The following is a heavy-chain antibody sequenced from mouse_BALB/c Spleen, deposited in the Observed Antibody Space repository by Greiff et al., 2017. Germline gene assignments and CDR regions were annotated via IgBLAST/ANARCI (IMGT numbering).Heavy chain of an antibody. CDR3: NAGSTMITTRKSGFAY. V-gene: IGHV14-4*02. Sequence: VQLQESGAELVRSGASVKLSCTASGFNIKDYYMHWVKQRPEQGLEWIGWIDPENGDTEYAPKFQGKATMTADTSSNTAYLQLSSLTSEDTAVYYCNAGSTMITTRKSGFAYWGQGTLVTVSA. CDR2: IDPENGDT. D-gene: IGHD2-4*01. CDR1: GFNIKDYY. J-gene: IGHJ3*01.